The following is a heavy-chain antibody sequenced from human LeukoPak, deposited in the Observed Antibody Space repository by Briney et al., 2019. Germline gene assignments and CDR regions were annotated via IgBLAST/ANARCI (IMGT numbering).Heavy chain of an antibody. CDR1: GFTFSSYG. J-gene: IGHJ6*02. CDR2: INSDGSST. V-gene: IGHV3-74*01. CDR3: ARERVVVTAIEDCYYGMDV. D-gene: IGHD2-21*02. Sequence: GGSLRLSCAASGFTFSSYGMQWVRQAPGKGLVWVSRINSDGSSTSYADSVKGRFTISRDNAKNTLYLQMNSLRAEDTAVYYCARERVVVTAIEDCYYGMDVWGQGTTVTVSS.